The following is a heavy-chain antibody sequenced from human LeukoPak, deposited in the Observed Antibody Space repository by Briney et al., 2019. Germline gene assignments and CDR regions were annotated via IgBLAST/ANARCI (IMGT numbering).Heavy chain of an antibody. D-gene: IGHD3-3*01. J-gene: IGHJ4*02. CDR3: ARGNFGVVIEGYDY. CDR2: IIPIFGTA. V-gene: IGHV1-69*05. Sequence: ASVKVSCKASGGTFSSYAISWVRQAPGQGLEWMGGIIPIFGTANYAQRFQGRVTITTDESTSTAYMELSSLRSEDTAVYYCARGNFGVVIEGYDYWAREPWSPSPQ. CDR1: GGTFSSYA.